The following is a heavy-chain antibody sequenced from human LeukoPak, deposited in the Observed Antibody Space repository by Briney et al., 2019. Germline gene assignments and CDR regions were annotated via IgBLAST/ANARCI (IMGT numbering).Heavy chain of an antibody. CDR3: ERYTSSWYGNWFDP. J-gene: IGHJ5*02. V-gene: IGHV3-66*02. CDR2: IYSGGST. D-gene: IGHD6-13*01. CDR1: GFTVSSNY. Sequence: GGSLRLSCAASGFTVSSNYMSWVRQAPGKGLEWVSVIYSGGSTYYADSVKGRFTISRDNSKNTLYLQMNSLSAEDAAVYDCERYTSSWYGNWFDPWGQGTLVTVSS.